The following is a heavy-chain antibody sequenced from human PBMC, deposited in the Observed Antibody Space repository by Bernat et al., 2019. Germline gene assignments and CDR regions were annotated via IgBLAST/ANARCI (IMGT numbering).Heavy chain of an antibody. CDR1: GYTFTSYG. Sequence: QVQLVQSGAEVKKPGASVKVSCKASGYTFTSYGISWVRQAPGQGLEWIGWISAYNGNTNYAQKLQGRVTMTTDTSTSTAYMELRSLRSDDTAVYYCARAYCSGGSCYQRRDWFDPWGQGTLVTVSS. V-gene: IGHV1-18*01. D-gene: IGHD2-15*01. CDR2: ISAYNGNT. CDR3: ARAYCSGGSCYQRRDWFDP. J-gene: IGHJ5*02.